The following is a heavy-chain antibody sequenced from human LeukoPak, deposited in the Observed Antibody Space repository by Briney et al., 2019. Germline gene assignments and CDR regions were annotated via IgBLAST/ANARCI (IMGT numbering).Heavy chain of an antibody. CDR3: ARVSVPGTYYYDSSGYNMAFDI. V-gene: IGHV1-8*01. CDR2: MNPNSGNT. CDR1: GHTFTSYD. J-gene: IGHJ3*02. Sequence: GASVKVSCKASGHTFTSYDINWVRQATGQGLEWMGWMNPNSGNTGYAQKFQGRVTMTRNTSISTAYMELSSLRSEDTAVYYCARVSVPGTYYYDSSGYNMAFDIWGQGTMVTVSS. D-gene: IGHD3-22*01.